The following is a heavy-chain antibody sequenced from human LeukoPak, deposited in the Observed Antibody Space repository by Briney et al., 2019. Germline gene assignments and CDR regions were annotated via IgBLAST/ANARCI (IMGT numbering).Heavy chain of an antibody. J-gene: IGHJ6*03. CDR2: ISSSSSYI. Sequence: PGGSLRLSCAASGFTFSSYSMNWARQAPGKGLEWVSSISSSSSYIYYADSVKGRFTISRDNAKNSLYLQMNSLRAEDTAVYYCAREGAPVAGVYYYYYMDIWGKGTTVTISS. D-gene: IGHD6-19*01. CDR3: AREGAPVAGVYYYYYMDI. CDR1: GFTFSSYS. V-gene: IGHV3-21*01.